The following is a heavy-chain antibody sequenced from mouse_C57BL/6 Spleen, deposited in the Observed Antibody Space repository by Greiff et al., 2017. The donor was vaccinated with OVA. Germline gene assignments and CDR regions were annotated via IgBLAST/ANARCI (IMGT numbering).Heavy chain of an antibody. CDR1: GYAFSSYW. CDR2: IYPGDGDT. V-gene: IGHV1-80*01. D-gene: IGHD1-1*01. J-gene: IGHJ2*01. CDR3: ARRGYGSSYFDY. Sequence: LQESGAELVKPGASVKISCKASGYAFSSYWMNWVKQRPGKGLEWIGQIYPGDGDTNYNGKFKGKATLTADKSSSTAYMQLSSLTSEDSAVYFCARRGYGSSYFDYWGQGTTLTVSS.